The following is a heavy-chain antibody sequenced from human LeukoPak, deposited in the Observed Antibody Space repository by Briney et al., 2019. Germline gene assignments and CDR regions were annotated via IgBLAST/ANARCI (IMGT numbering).Heavy chain of an antibody. CDR1: GGSISSSSYY. J-gene: IGHJ4*02. D-gene: IGHD6-19*01. Sequence: SETLSLTCTVSGGSISSSSYYWAWIRQPPGKGLEWIGNIYYSGSTYYKPSLKTRVTISVDTSKNQSSLKLTSVTAADTAVYYCARHASVDGNWPRPLDYWGQGSLVTVSS. CDR2: IYYSGST. CDR3: ARHASVDGNWPRPLDY. V-gene: IGHV4-39*01.